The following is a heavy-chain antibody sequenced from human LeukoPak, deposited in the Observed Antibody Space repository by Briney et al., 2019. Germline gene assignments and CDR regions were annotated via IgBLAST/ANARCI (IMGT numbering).Heavy chain of an antibody. J-gene: IGHJ6*03. Sequence: PSETLSLTCAVYGGSFSGYYWSWIRQPPGKGLEWIGEINHSGSTNYNPSLKSRVTISVDTSKNQFSLKLSSVTAADTAVYYCARSSGWVPYYYYMDVWGKGTTVTVSS. CDR3: ARSSGWVPYYYYMDV. CDR2: INHSGST. V-gene: IGHV4-34*01. CDR1: GGSFSGYY. D-gene: IGHD6-19*01.